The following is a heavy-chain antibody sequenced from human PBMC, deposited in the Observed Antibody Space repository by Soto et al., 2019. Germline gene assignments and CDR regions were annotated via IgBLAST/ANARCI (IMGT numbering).Heavy chain of an antibody. D-gene: IGHD6-6*01. J-gene: IGHJ5*02. CDR2: ISSSSSYI. CDR3: ARDQRPYRYSSSFPRGFDP. Sequence: PGGSLRLSCAASGFTFSSYSMDWVRQAPGKGLEWVSSISSSSSYIYYADSVKGRFTISRDNAKNSLYLQMNSLRAEDTAVYYCARDQRPYRYSSSFPRGFDPWGQGTLVTVSS. CDR1: GFTFSSYS. V-gene: IGHV3-21*01.